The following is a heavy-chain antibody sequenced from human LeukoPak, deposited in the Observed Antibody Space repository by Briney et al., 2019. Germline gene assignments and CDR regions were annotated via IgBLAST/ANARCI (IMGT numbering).Heavy chain of an antibody. V-gene: IGHV3-33*01. CDR3: ARDPRYNWNFLYYGPFDP. D-gene: IGHD1-7*01. J-gene: IGHJ5*02. CDR1: GFTFRNYG. CDR2: IWFDGSKT. Sequence: GGSLRLSCDASGFTFRNYGMHWVRQAPGKGLEWVAVIWFDGSKTNYIESVRGRVTISRDNSRATLSLQMNSLRAEDTAVYYCARDPRYNWNFLYYGPFDPWGQGTLVTVSS.